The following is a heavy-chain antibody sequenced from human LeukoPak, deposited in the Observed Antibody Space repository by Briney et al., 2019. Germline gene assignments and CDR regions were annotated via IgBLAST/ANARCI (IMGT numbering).Heavy chain of an antibody. CDR1: GGSFSGYY. CDR2: INHSGST. J-gene: IGHJ6*03. V-gene: IGHV4-34*01. D-gene: IGHD3-10*01. Sequence: SETLSLTCAVYGGSFSGYYWSWIRQPPGKGLEWIGGINHSGSTNYNPSLKSRVTISVDTSKNQFSLKLSSVTAADTAVYYCAGRYGSGSYFYYYYYMDVWGKGTTVTVSS. CDR3: AGRYGSGSYFYYYYYMDV.